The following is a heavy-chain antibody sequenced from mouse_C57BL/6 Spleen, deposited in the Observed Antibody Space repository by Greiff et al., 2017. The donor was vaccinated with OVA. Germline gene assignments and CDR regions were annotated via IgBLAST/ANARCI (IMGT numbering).Heavy chain of an antibody. D-gene: IGHD1-1*01. CDR2: IDPSDSYT. CDR3: ARTTTVVADY. J-gene: IGHJ2*01. CDR1: GYTFTRYW. V-gene: IGHV1-69*01. Sequence: VQLQQPGAELVMPGASVKLSCKASGYTFTRYWMHWVKQRPGQGLEWIGEIDPSDSYTNYNQKFKGKSTLTVDKSSSTAYMQLSSLTSEDSAVYYCARTTTVVADYWGQGTTLSVSS.